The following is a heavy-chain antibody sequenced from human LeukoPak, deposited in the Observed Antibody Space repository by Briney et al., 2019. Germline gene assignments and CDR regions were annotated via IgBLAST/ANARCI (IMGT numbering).Heavy chain of an antibody. Sequence: GGSLRLSCAASGFTFSSYSMNWVRQAPGKGLEWVSSISSSSSYIYYADSVKGRFTISRDNSKNTVFLQINSLRAEDTAVYYCARDRPGGYYGFDYWGQGTLVTVSS. CDR1: GFTFSSYS. CDR2: ISSSSSYI. CDR3: ARDRPGGYYGFDY. D-gene: IGHD3-22*01. V-gene: IGHV3-21*04. J-gene: IGHJ4*02.